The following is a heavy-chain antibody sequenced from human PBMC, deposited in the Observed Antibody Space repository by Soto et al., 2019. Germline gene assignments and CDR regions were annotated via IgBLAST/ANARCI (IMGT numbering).Heavy chain of an antibody. D-gene: IGHD3-9*01. CDR2: IEKDGGEK. J-gene: IGHJ4*02. CDR1: GFTFSSYW. V-gene: IGHV3-7*01. CDR3: ARNSMTITYYDILTGSTYFDY. Sequence: EVQLVESGGGLVQPGGSLRLSCAASGFTFSSYWMTWVRQAPGKGLEWVANIEKDGGEKLYVDSVKGRFTISRDNAKNSLYLQMNSLRAEDTAVYYCARNSMTITYYDILTGSTYFDYWGQGTLVTVSS.